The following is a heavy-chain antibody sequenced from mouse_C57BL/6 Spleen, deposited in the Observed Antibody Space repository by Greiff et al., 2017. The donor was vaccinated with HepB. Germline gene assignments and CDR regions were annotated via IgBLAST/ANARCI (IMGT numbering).Heavy chain of an antibody. CDR2: IYPGSGST. Sequence: QVQLQQPGAELVKPGASVKMSCKASGYTFTSYWITWVKQRPGQGLEWIGDIYPGSGSTNYNEKFKSKARLTVDPSSSTAYMQRSSLTSEDAAVYYCALYYNGSSFSWYFDVWGTGTTGSGAS. V-gene: IGHV1-55*01. J-gene: IGHJ1*03. CDR1: GYTFTSYW. CDR3: ALYYNGSSFSWYFDV. D-gene: IGHD1-1*01.